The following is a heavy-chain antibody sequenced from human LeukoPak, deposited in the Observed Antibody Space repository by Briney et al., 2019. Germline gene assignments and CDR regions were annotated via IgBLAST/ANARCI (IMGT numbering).Heavy chain of an antibody. CDR2: ISGSGGST. Sequence: GGSLRLSCAASGFTFSSYAMSWVRQAPGKGLEWVSAISGSGGSTYYADSVKGRFTISRDNSKNTVYLQMNSLRAEDTAVYYCAKGLNYLDAFHIWGQGTMVTVSS. CDR3: AKGLNYLDAFHI. D-gene: IGHD4-11*01. V-gene: IGHV3-23*01. CDR1: GFTFSSYA. J-gene: IGHJ3*02.